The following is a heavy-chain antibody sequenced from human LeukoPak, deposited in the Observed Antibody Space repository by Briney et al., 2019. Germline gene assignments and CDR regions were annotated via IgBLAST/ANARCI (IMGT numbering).Heavy chain of an antibody. V-gene: IGHV3-30-3*01. CDR1: GFTFSSYA. J-gene: IGHJ4*02. Sequence: GGSLRLSCAASGFTFSSYAMHWVRQAPGKGLEWVAVISYDGSNKYYADSVKGRFTISRDNSKNTLYLQMNSLRAEDTAVYYCARTPSVGSSWIGGNYFDYWGQGTLVTVSS. D-gene: IGHD6-13*01. CDR2: ISYDGSNK. CDR3: ARTPSVGSSWIGGNYFDY.